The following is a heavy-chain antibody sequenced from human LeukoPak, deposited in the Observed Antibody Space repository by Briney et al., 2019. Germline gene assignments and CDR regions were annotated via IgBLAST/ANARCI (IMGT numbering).Heavy chain of an antibody. D-gene: IGHD3-16*01. CDR3: MRGDRRDF. J-gene: IGHJ4*02. V-gene: IGHV3-21*01. CDR2: IDSSGVST. Sequence: PGGSLRLSCAASGFTFSASTMNWVRQAPGKGLEWVSSIDSSGVSTFCVASLRGRFTISRDNAKNSLYLQMNSLRAEDTAVYHCMRGDRRDFWGQGALVTVSS. CDR1: GFTFSAST.